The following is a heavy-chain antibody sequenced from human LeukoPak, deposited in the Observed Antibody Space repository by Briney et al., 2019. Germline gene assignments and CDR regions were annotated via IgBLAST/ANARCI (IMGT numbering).Heavy chain of an antibody. CDR3: AASGEEESSGYSDY. V-gene: IGHV1-69*13. D-gene: IGHD3-22*01. J-gene: IGHJ4*02. CDR1: GGTFSSYA. Sequence: ASVKVSCKASGGTFSSYAISWVRQAPGQGLEWMGGIIPIFGTANYAQKFQGRVTITADESTSTAYMELSSLRSEDTAVYCCAASGEEESSGYSDYWGQGTLVTVSS. CDR2: IIPIFGTA.